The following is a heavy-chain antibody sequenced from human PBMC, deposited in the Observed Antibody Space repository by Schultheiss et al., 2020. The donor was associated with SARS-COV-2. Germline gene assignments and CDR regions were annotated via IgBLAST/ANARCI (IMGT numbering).Heavy chain of an antibody. CDR1: GGSISSGGYY. J-gene: IGHJ4*02. CDR3: ARGPYYNSSGYCIH. CDR2: INHSGST. D-gene: IGHD3-22*01. V-gene: IGHV4-39*07. Sequence: SETLSLTCTVSGGSISSGGYYWSWIRQHPGKGLEWIGEINHSGSTNYNPSLKSRVTISVDTSKNQFSLKVRSVTAADTAVYYCARGPYYNSSGYCIHWGQGTLVTVSS.